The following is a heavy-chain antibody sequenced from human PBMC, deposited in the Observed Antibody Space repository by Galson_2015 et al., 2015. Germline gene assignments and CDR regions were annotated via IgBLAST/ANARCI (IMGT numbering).Heavy chain of an antibody. D-gene: IGHD4-17*01. Sequence: SLRLSCAASGFTFSSYGMHWVRQAPGKGLEWVAVISYDGSNKYYADSVKGRFTISRDNSKNTLYLQMNSLRDEDTAVYYCARGPTVTKYNWFDPWGQGTLVTVSS. J-gene: IGHJ5*02. CDR1: GFTFSSYG. V-gene: IGHV3-30*03. CDR3: ARGPTVTKYNWFDP. CDR2: ISYDGSNK.